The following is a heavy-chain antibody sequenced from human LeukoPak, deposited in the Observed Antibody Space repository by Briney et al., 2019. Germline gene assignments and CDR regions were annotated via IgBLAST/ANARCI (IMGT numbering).Heavy chain of an antibody. D-gene: IGHD5-12*01. V-gene: IGHV3-9*01. CDR1: GFTFDDYA. J-gene: IGHJ3*02. Sequence: GRSLRLSCAASGFTFDDYAMHWVRQAPGKGLEWVSGISWNSGSIGYADSVKGRFTISRDNAKNSLYLQMNSLRAEDTASYYCAKDVDSNIDAFDIWGQGTMVTVSS. CDR3: AKDVDSNIDAFDI. CDR2: ISWNSGSI.